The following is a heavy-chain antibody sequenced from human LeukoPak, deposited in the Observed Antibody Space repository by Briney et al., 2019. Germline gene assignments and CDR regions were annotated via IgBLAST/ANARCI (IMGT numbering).Heavy chain of an antibody. V-gene: IGHV4-34*01. Sequence: SETLSLTCAVYGESFSGYYWSWIRQPPGKGLGWIGEINHSGSTNYNPSLKSRVTISVDTSKNQFSLKLSSVTAADTAVYYCARERELPYFDYWGQGTLVTVSS. D-gene: IGHD1-26*01. CDR1: GESFSGYY. CDR3: ARERELPYFDY. J-gene: IGHJ4*02. CDR2: INHSGST.